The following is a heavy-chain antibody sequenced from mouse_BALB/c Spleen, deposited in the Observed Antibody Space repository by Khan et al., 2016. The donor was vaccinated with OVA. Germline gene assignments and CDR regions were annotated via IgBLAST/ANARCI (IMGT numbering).Heavy chain of an antibody. J-gene: IGHJ3*01. D-gene: IGHD3-1*01. CDR2: IRYDGSD. Sequence: EVQLQESGPGLVKPSQSLSLTCSVTGYSITSGYYWNWIRQFPGNKLEWMGYIRYDGSDNYNPSLKNRISISRDTSKNQGFLKLNSVTTEDTATYYCARGGSSGPAWFAYWGQGTLVTVSA. CDR1: GYSITSGYY. CDR3: ARGGSSGPAWFAY. V-gene: IGHV3-6*02.